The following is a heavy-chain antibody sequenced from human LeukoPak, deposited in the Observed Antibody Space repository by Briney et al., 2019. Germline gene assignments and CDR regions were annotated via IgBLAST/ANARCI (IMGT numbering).Heavy chain of an antibody. V-gene: IGHV3-30*04. CDR1: GFTFSSYA. J-gene: IGHJ4*02. Sequence: GGSLRLSCAASGFTFSSYAMHWVRQAPGKGLEWVAFISYDGSDKYYADSVKGRFTIPRDNSKNTLYLQMNSLRAEDTAVYYCARENGYSGSSTFDYWGQGTLVTVSS. CDR2: ISYDGSDK. D-gene: IGHD1-26*01. CDR3: ARENGYSGSSTFDY.